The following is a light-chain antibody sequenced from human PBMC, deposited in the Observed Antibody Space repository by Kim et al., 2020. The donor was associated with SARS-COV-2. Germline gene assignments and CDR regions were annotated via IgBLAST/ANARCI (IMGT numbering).Light chain of an antibody. V-gene: IGLV3-1*01. J-gene: IGLJ2*01. CDR1: TLENKF. CDR2: HDS. CDR3: QAWDSTSVV. Sequence: SYELTQPPSLSVSPGQTANITCSGNTLENKFACWYQQKPGQSPVLVIYHDSKRPSGIPERFSGAHSGHTATLTISETQAIDEADYYCQAWDSTSVVFG.